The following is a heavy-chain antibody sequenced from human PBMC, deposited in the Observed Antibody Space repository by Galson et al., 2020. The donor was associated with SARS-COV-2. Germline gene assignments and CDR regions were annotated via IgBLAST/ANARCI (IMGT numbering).Heavy chain of an antibody. CDR2: FDPEDGET. CDR3: ATLLILYHWFDP. V-gene: IGHV1-24*01. D-gene: IGHD2-8*01. Sequence: ASVKVSCKVSGYTLTELSMHWVRQAPGKGLEWMGGFDPEDGETIYAQKFQGRVTMTEDTSTDTAYMELSSLRSEDTAVYYCATLLILYHWFDPWGQGTLVTVSS. CDR1: GYTLTELS. J-gene: IGHJ5*02.